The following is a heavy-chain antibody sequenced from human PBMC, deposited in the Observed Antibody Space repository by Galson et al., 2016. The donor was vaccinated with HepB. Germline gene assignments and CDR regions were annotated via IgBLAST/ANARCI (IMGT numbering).Heavy chain of an antibody. J-gene: IGHJ4*02. CDR3: ARAWDSGYDLGLDY. Sequence: SVKVSCKASGYTFTGYSIYWVRQAAGQGLEWMGWINPKTGGTNYAQTFQGRVTVTRDTSITTSYMELRRLRSDDTAIYFCARAWDSGYDLGLDYWGQGTLVTVSS. D-gene: IGHD5-12*01. V-gene: IGHV1-2*02. CDR2: INPKTGGT. CDR1: GYTFTGYS.